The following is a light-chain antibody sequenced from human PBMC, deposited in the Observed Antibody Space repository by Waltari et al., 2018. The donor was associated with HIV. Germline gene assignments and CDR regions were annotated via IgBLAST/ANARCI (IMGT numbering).Light chain of an antibody. CDR3: SSYAGSNNSV. J-gene: IGLJ2*01. Sequence: QSVLTQPPSASGTPGQTITISCAGSSSNIGRSGTGVNWYQQHPGKAPKLMIYEVSKRPSGVPDRFFGSKSGNTASLTVSGLQAEDEADYYCSSYAGSNNSVFGGGTKLTVL. CDR1: SSNIGRSGTG. CDR2: EVS. V-gene: IGLV2-8*01.